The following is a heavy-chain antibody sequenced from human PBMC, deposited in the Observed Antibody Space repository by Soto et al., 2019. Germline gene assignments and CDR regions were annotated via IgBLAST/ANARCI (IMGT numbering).Heavy chain of an antibody. J-gene: IGHJ4*02. V-gene: IGHV3-7*03. Sequence: GGSLRLSCEASGFTFSGYWMSWVRQAPGKGLEWVADIKHDGSGQYYVDSVMGRLTISRDNAKKQLYLQMNGLRAEDTALYYCARAPYSNAWYRFDLWGQGTLVTVSS. CDR3: ARAPYSNAWYRFDL. CDR2: IKHDGSGQ. D-gene: IGHD4-4*01. CDR1: GFTFSGYW.